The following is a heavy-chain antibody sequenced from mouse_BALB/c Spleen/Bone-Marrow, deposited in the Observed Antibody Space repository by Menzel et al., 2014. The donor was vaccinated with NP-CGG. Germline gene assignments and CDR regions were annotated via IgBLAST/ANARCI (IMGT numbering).Heavy chain of an antibody. Sequence: DVKLQEFGAELVKPGASVKLSCTASGFNIKDTYMHWVKQRPEQGLEWIGRIDPANGNTKYDPKFQGKATITADTSSNTASLQLSGLTSEHTAVYYCARWDYSRAWFDYWGRGTLVTVPA. V-gene: IGHV14-3*02. D-gene: IGHD1-1*01. J-gene: IGHJ3*01. CDR2: IDPANGNT. CDR1: GFNIKDTY. CDR3: ARWDYSRAWFDY.